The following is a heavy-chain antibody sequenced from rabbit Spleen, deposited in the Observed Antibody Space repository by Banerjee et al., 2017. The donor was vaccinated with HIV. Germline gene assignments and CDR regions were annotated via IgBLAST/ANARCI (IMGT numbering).Heavy chain of an antibody. CDR1: GVSFSNNHY. CDR3: ARDTGSSFSSYGMDL. J-gene: IGHJ6*01. D-gene: IGHD8-1*01. CDR2: IEGGSSHFS. V-gene: IGHV1S40*01. Sequence: QSLEESGGDLVKPGASLTLTCTASGVSFSNNHYMCWVRQAPGKGLEWIACIEGGSSHFSYFASWAKGRFTISKTSSTTVTLQMTSLTVADTATYFCARDTGSSFSSYGMDLWGPGTLVTVS.